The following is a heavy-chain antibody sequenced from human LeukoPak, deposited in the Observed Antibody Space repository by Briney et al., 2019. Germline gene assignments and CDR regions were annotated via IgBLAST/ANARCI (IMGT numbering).Heavy chain of an antibody. V-gene: IGHV3-21*01. CDR3: ARVDGAYGSGSYYNY. CDR1: GFTFSSYS. D-gene: IGHD3-10*01. CDR2: ISSSSSYI. J-gene: IGHJ4*02. Sequence: GGSLRLSCAASGFTFSSYSMNWARQAPGKGLEWVSSISSSSSYIYYADSVKGRFTISRDNAKNSLYLQMNSLRAEDTAVYYCARVDGAYGSGSYYNYWGQGTLVTVSS.